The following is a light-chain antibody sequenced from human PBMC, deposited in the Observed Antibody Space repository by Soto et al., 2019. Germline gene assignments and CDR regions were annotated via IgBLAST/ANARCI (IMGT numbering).Light chain of an antibody. CDR1: QGISSA. CDR3: QQFQSYALT. V-gene: IGKV1-13*02. Sequence: AIQLTQSPSSLSASVGDRVTITCRASQGISSALAWYQHKPGRAPRLLIYDASRLQSGVSSRFSGSGSGTDFPLTISSLQPEDFATYYCQQFQSYALTFGGGTKLEIK. J-gene: IGKJ4*01. CDR2: DAS.